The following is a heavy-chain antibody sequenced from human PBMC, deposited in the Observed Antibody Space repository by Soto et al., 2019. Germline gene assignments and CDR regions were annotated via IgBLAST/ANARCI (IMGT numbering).Heavy chain of an antibody. V-gene: IGHV1-69*06. J-gene: IGHJ4*02. Sequence: ASVNVSCKASGGSLSTNPISWVRQAPGQGLEWMGGTGSGTGPGNHAQKFQGRLTVTADKSTSTVYMELTNLSSEDTAVYYCARRDSGGFYRFFDSWGQGTLVTVSS. CDR3: ARRDSGGFYRFFDS. CDR2: TGSGTGPG. D-gene: IGHD2-15*01. CDR1: GGSLSTNP.